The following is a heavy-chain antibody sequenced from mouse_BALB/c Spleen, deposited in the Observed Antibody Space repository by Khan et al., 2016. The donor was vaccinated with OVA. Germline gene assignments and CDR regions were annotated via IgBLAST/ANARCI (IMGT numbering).Heavy chain of an antibody. CDR3: ARAFYNGAWFAY. D-gene: IGHD1-3*01. Sequence: QVQLKESGPGLVAPSQTLSITCTVSGFSLSNYGVHWVRQPPGKGLEWLGVIWAGGSTNHNSALMSRLSISKDDSKSQVFLKMNSPQTDDTVMYYCARAFYNGAWFAYWGQGTLVTVSA. V-gene: IGHV2-9*02. J-gene: IGHJ3*01. CDR2: IWAGGST. CDR1: GFSLSNYG.